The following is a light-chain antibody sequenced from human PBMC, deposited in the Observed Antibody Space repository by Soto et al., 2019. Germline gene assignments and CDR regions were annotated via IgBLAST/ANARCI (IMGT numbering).Light chain of an antibody. CDR1: QSVTYTY. V-gene: IGKV3-20*01. J-gene: IGKJ1*01. CDR3: HHYGTSLM. CDR2: GVS. Sequence: EIVLTQSPGTLSLSPGERATLSCRASQSVTYTYLAWYQQKPGQAPRLLIYGVSNRATGIPDRFSGSGSGTDFTLTISRLELEDFAVYYCHHYGTSLMFGQGPKV.